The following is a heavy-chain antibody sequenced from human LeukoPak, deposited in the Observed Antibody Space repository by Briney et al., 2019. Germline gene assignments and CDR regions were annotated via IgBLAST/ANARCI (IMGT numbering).Heavy chain of an antibody. Sequence: GGSLRLSCVASGFTFRNYAMSWVRQAPGKGLEWVSAISASGGSTDYADSVKGRFAISRDNSKNTLYLQMNSLRAEDTAVYYCAQNYGGTLYWGQGTLVTVSS. D-gene: IGHD4-23*01. V-gene: IGHV3-23*01. CDR3: AQNYGGTLY. CDR2: ISASGGST. CDR1: GFTFRNYA. J-gene: IGHJ4*02.